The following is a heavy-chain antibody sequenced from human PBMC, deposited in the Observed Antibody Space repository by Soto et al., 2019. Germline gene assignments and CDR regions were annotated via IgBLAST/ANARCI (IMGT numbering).Heavy chain of an antibody. J-gene: IGHJ4*02. V-gene: IGHV1-18*01. CDR1: GYTFTSYG. CDR3: ARDVXXXLIDY. D-gene: IGHD3-10*02. Sequence: QVQLVQSGAEVKKPGASVKVSCKASGYTFTSYGISWVRQAPGXGLEWMGWINAYNGNTNYAQKFQGRVTMTTDTXXXXXXXXXXXXXXXXXXXXXCARDVXXXLIDYWGQGTLVTVSS. CDR2: INAYNGNT.